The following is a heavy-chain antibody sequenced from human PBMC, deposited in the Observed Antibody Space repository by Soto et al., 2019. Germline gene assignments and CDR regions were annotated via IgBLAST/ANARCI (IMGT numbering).Heavy chain of an antibody. D-gene: IGHD6-6*01. V-gene: IGHV1-69*01. Sequence: QVQLVQSGAEVKKPGASVKVSCKASGYTFTGYYMHWVRQAPGQGLEWMGWIIPIFGTANYAQKFQGRVTITADESTSTAYMELSSLRSEDTAVYYCARALEQLGGGYYFDYWGQGTLVTVSS. J-gene: IGHJ4*02. CDR3: ARALEQLGGGYYFDY. CDR2: IIPIFGTA. CDR1: GYTFTGYY.